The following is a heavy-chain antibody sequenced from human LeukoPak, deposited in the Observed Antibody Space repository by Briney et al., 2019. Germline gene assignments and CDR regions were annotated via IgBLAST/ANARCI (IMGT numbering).Heavy chain of an antibody. J-gene: IGHJ3*02. CDR2: ISAYNGNT. Sequence: GASVKVSCKASGYTFTSYGISWVRQAPGQGLEWMGWISAYNGNTNYAQKLQGRVTMTTDTSTSTAYMELRSPRSDDTAVYYCARDHYDFWSGDAFDIWGQGTMVTVSS. D-gene: IGHD3-3*01. CDR3: ARDHYDFWSGDAFDI. V-gene: IGHV1-18*01. CDR1: GYTFTSYG.